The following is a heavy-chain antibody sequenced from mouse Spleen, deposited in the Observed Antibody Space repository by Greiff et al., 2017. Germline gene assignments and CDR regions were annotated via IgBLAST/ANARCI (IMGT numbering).Heavy chain of an antibody. Sequence: VQLQQSGAELVKPGASVKLSCKASGYTFTSYWMQWVKQRPGQGLEWIGEIDPSDSYTNYNQKFKGKATLTVDTSSSTAYMQLSSLTSEDSAVYYCARESGYWGQGTTLTVSS. CDR3: ARESGY. CDR1: GYTFTSYW. V-gene: IGHV1-50*01. CDR2: IDPSDSYT. D-gene: IGHD1-3*01. J-gene: IGHJ2*01.